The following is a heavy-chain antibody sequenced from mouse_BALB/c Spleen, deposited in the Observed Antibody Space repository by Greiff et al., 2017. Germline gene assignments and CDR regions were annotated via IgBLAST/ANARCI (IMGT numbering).Heavy chain of an antibody. CDR1: GDSITSGY. CDR2: ISYSGST. CDR3: ARSSITFDY. J-gene: IGHJ2*01. D-gene: IGHD1-2*01. Sequence: EVKVVESGPSLVKPSQTLSLTCSVPGDSITSGYWNWIRKFPGNKLEYMGYISYSGSTYYHPSLKSRISITRDTSKNQYYLQLNSVTTEDTATYYCARSSITFDYWGQGTTLTVSS. V-gene: IGHV3-8*02.